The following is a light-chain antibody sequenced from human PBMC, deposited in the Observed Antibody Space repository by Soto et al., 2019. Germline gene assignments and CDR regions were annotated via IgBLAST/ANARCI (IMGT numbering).Light chain of an antibody. V-gene: IGLV2-11*01. Sequence: QSVLTQPRSVSGSPGQSVTISCTGTSSDVGGYNYVSWYQQHPGKAPKLMIYDVSQRPSGVPDRFSGSKSGNTASLTISGLQADDEADYYCCSYAGRVIFGGGTKVTVL. J-gene: IGLJ2*01. CDR2: DVS. CDR3: CSYAGRVI. CDR1: SSDVGGYNY.